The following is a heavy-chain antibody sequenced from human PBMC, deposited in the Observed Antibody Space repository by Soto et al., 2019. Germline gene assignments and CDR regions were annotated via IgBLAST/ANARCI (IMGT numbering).Heavy chain of an antibody. V-gene: IGHV4-34*02. J-gene: IGHJ6*02. D-gene: IGHD1-1*01. CDR2: IIDSGST. Sequence: QVQVEQWGAGLLKPSETLSLICGVYDGSFSGYYWSWIRQPPGKGLEWIGEIIDSGSTNYNPSLKRRVTLSVDTSKNQFCLRVRPVTAADTAVYFCARGKRLALGAYSGLDVWARGTTVSVAS. CDR1: DGSFSGYY. CDR3: ARGKRLALGAYSGLDV.